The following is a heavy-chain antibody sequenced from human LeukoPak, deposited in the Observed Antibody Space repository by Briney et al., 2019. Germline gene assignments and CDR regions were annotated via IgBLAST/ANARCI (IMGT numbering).Heavy chain of an antibody. CDR2: ISSSGTTI. Sequence: GGSLRLSCAASAFTFSSYSMNWVRQAPGKGLEWVSYISSSGTTIHYADSVKGRFTISRDNAKNSLYLQMNSLRAEDTAVYYCARYPHYSGWSFDYCGQGILVTVSS. CDR1: AFTFSSYS. D-gene: IGHD6-19*01. J-gene: IGHJ4*02. V-gene: IGHV3-48*04. CDR3: ARYPHYSGWSFDY.